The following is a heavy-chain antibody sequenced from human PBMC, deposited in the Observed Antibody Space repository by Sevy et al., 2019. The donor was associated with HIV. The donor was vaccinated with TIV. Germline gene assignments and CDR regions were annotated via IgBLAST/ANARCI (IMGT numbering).Heavy chain of an antibody. CDR2: ISWNSGSV. D-gene: IGHD6-19*01. Sequence: GGSLRLSCAASGFTFDDYAMHWVRQAPGKGLERVSHISWNSGSVAYVDSVKGRFTISRDNAKNSLYLQMNSLKAEDTALYYCARYMMLVPGTGSWFDPWGQGTLVDVSS. J-gene: IGHJ5*02. V-gene: IGHV3-9*01. CDR1: GFTFDDYA. CDR3: ARYMMLVPGTGSWFDP.